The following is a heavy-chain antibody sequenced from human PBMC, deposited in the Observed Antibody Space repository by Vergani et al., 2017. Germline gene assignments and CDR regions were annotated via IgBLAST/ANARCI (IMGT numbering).Heavy chain of an antibody. CDR3: ARESRYDFWSGIPKYYFDY. J-gene: IGHJ4*02. Sequence: QVQLVESGGGVVQPGRSLRLSCAASGFTFSSYGMHWVRQAPGKGLEWVAVIWYDGSNKYYADSVKGRFTISRDNSKNTLYLQMNSLRAEDTAVYYCARESRYDFWSGIPKYYFDYWGQGTLVTVSS. CDR2: IWYDGSNK. V-gene: IGHV3-33*01. D-gene: IGHD3-3*01. CDR1: GFTFSSYG.